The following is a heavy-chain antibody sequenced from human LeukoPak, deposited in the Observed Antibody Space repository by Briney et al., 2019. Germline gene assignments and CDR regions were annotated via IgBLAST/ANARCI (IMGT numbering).Heavy chain of an antibody. Sequence: KPSETLSLTCAVYGGSFSGYYWSWIRQPPGKGLEWIGEINHSGSTNYNPSLKSQVTISVDPSKNQFSLKLSSVTAADTAVYYCARLAQNRGRYFDLWGRGTLVTVSS. CDR1: GGSFSGYY. CDR2: INHSGST. CDR3: ARLAQNRGRYFDL. D-gene: IGHD2/OR15-2a*01. V-gene: IGHV4-34*01. J-gene: IGHJ2*01.